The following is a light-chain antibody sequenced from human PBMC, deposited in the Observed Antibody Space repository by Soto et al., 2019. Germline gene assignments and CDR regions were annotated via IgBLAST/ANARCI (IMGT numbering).Light chain of an antibody. Sequence: DIQMTQSPSTLSASVGDRVTITCRASQSISNWLAWYQQKPGKAPKLLIYKASSLESGVPSRFSGSGSGTEFTLTISSLQPDDFATYYCQRYNSYSRTFGQGTKGDIK. CDR1: QSISNW. CDR2: KAS. CDR3: QRYNSYSRT. V-gene: IGKV1-5*03. J-gene: IGKJ1*01.